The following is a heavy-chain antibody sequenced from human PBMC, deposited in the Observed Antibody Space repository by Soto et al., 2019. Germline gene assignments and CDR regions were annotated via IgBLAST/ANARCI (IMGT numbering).Heavy chain of an antibody. Sequence: ASVKVSCKASGYTFTSYGISWVRQAPGQGLEWMGWISAYNGNTKYAQKFQGRVTMTRNTSISTAYMELSSLRSEDTAVYYCARDLPPSRASPGNDYWGQGTLVTVSS. J-gene: IGHJ4*02. CDR2: ISAYNGNT. CDR1: GYTFTSYG. V-gene: IGHV1-18*01. CDR3: ARDLPPSRASPGNDY.